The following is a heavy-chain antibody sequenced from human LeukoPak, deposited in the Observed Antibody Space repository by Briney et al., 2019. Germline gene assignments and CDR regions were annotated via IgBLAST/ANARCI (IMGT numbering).Heavy chain of an antibody. D-gene: IGHD3-9*01. CDR1: GFTFSSYG. CDR3: AKKGGYFDWLLGHFDY. V-gene: IGHV3-30*18. Sequence: GSLRLSCAASGFTFSSYGMHWVRQAPGKGLEWVAVISYDGSNKYYADSVKGRFTISRDNSKNTLYLQMNGLRAEDTAVYYCAKKGGYFDWLLGHFDYWGQGTLVTVSS. J-gene: IGHJ4*02. CDR2: ISYDGSNK.